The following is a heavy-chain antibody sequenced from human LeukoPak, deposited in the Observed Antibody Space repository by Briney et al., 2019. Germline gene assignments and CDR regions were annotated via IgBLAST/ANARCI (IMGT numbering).Heavy chain of an antibody. Sequence: GGSLRLSCAASGFTFSSYGMHWVRQAPGKGLEWVAVISYDGSNKYYADSVKGRFTISRDNSKNTLYLQMNSLRAEDTAVYYCAKDLVVVVPDGDYWGQGTLVTVSS. D-gene: IGHD2-2*01. CDR2: ISYDGSNK. V-gene: IGHV3-30*18. J-gene: IGHJ4*02. CDR1: GFTFSSYG. CDR3: AKDLVVVVPDGDY.